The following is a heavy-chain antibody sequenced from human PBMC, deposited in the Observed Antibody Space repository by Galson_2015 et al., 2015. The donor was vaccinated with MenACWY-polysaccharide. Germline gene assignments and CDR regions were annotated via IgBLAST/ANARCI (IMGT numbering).Heavy chain of an antibody. CDR2: IYWNNDD. V-gene: IGHV2-5*01. D-gene: IGHD3-16*01. Sequence: PALVKPPQPLTLTCTFSGFSLSTGGVGVAWLRQPPGKALEWLALIYWNNDDHYSPSLKNRLTITKDTSKSQVVLTMTNMDPVDTATYYCAHSRGGILVPFDYWGQGILVAVAS. J-gene: IGHJ4*02. CDR3: AHSRGGILVPFDY. CDR1: GFSLSTGGVG.